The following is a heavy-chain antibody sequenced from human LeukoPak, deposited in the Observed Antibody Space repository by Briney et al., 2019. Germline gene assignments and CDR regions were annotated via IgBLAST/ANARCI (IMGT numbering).Heavy chain of an antibody. Sequence: SETLSLTCTVSGGSISGYYWSWIRQPPGKGLEWIGYIYHRGDTKYNPSLKSRVTMSIDTSTNQFALKLDSVTAADTAVYYCASGGSYFWFDPWGPGILVTVSS. CDR3: ASGGSYFWFDP. D-gene: IGHD1-26*01. J-gene: IGHJ5*02. CDR1: GGSISGYY. CDR2: IYHRGDT. V-gene: IGHV4-59*01.